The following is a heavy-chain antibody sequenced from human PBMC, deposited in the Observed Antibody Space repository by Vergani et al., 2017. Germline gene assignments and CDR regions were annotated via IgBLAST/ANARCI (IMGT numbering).Heavy chain of an antibody. J-gene: IGHJ3*02. V-gene: IGHV4-30-2*01. CDR3: AARLWFGIIDAFDI. CDR1: GGSISSGGYS. Sequence: QLQLQEFGSGLVKPSQTLSLTCAVPGGSISSGGYSWSWIRQPPGKGLEWIGYIYHSGSTYYNPSLKSRVTISVDRSKNQFSLKLSSVTAADTAVYYCAARLWFGIIDAFDIWGQGTMVTVSS. D-gene: IGHD3-10*01. CDR2: IYHSGST.